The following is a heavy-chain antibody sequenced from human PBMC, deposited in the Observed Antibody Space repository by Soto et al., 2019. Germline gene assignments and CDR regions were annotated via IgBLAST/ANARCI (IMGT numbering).Heavy chain of an antibody. D-gene: IGHD4-4*01. Sequence: VASVKVSCKASGYTFTGYYMHWVRQAPGQGLEWMRWINPNSGGTNYAQKFQGWVTMTRDTSISTAYMELSRLRSDDTAVYYCARDHTPYSNYARYYYYGMDVWGQGTTVTVSS. CDR2: INPNSGGT. CDR1: GYTFTGYY. CDR3: ARDHTPYSNYARYYYYGMDV. J-gene: IGHJ6*02. V-gene: IGHV1-2*04.